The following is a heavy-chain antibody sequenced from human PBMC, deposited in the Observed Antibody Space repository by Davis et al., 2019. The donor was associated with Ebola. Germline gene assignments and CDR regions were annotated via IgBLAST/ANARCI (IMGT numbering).Heavy chain of an antibody. D-gene: IGHD4-17*01. J-gene: IGHJ5*02. CDR2: IRNDGNAQ. CDR1: GFTLSIYG. Sequence: PGGSLRLSCAASGFTLSIYGMHWVRQAPGKGLEWVAFIRNDGNAQYYAGSVKGRFTISRDNSKNTLSLQMNSLRAEDTAVYYCARGTANYGDYGGWIDPWGQGTLVTVSS. V-gene: IGHV3-30*02. CDR3: ARGTANYGDYGGWIDP.